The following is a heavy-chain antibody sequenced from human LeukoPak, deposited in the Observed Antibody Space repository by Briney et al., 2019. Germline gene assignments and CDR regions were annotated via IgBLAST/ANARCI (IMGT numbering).Heavy chain of an antibody. Sequence: GESLKISCKGSGYSLTSYWIGWVRQTPGKGLDWMGIIYPGDSDTRYSPSFQGQVTISADKSISTAYLQWSSLKASDTAMYYCARQSPSRSSENGMDVWGQGTTVTVSS. CDR2: IYPGDSDT. J-gene: IGHJ6*02. CDR3: ARQSPSRSSENGMDV. V-gene: IGHV5-51*01. D-gene: IGHD6-25*01. CDR1: GYSLTSYW.